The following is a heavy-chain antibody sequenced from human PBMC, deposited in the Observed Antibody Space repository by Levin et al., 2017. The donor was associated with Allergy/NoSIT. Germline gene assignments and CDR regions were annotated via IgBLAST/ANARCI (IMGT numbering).Heavy chain of an antibody. V-gene: IGHV3-7*01. Sequence: GESLKISCAASGFTFSSYWMSWVRQAPGKGLEWVANIKQDGSEKYYVDSVKGRFTISRDNAKNSLYLQMNSLRAEDTAVYYCARESSWGVADYWGQGTLVTVSS. CDR1: GFTFSSYW. CDR2: IKQDGSEK. CDR3: ARESSWGVADY. D-gene: IGHD6-13*01. J-gene: IGHJ4*02.